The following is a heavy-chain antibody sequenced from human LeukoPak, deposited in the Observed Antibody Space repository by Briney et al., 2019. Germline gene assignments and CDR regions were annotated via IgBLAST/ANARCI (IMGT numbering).Heavy chain of an antibody. D-gene: IGHD4-17*01. Sequence: SQTLSLTCTVSGGSISSGDYYLSWIRQPPGKGLEWIGYIYYSGSTYYNPSLKSRVTISVDTSKNQFSPKLSSVIAADTAVYYCARAGDYGVDYWGQGTLVTVSS. CDR3: ARAGDYGVDY. J-gene: IGHJ4*02. V-gene: IGHV4-30-4*08. CDR1: GGSISSGDYY. CDR2: IYYSGST.